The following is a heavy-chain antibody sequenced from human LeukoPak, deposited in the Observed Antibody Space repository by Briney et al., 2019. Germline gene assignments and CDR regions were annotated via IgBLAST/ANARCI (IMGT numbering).Heavy chain of an antibody. CDR2: ISSNGGST. CDR3: AKGNLEWLLYFDY. J-gene: IGHJ4*02. CDR1: GFTFSSYA. D-gene: IGHD3-3*01. Sequence: GGSLRLSCAASGFTFSSYAMHWVRQAPGKGLEYVSAISSNGGSTYYANSVKGRFTISRDNSKNTLYLQMNSLRAEDTAVYYCAKGNLEWLLYFDYWGQGTLVTVSS. V-gene: IGHV3-64*01.